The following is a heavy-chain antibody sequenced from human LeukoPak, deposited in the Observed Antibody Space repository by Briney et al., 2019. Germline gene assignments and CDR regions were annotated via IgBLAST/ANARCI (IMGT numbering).Heavy chain of an antibody. Sequence: GGSLRLSCAASGFAFNSFAMNWVRQAPGKRLEWVSSISNSDGSSQYADFVKGRFTISRDNSKNTLHLQMNSLRAEDTAVYYCAKSLGVGGYTRYKGFDQWGQGTLVTVSS. CDR2: ISNSDGSS. V-gene: IGHV3-23*01. J-gene: IGHJ4*02. CDR1: GFAFNSFA. D-gene: IGHD1-1*01. CDR3: AKSLGVGGYTRYKGFDQ.